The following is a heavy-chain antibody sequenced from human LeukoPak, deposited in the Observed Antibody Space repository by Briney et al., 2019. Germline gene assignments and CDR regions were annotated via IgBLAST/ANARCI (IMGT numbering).Heavy chain of an antibody. Sequence: ASVKVSCKASGYTFTSYGISWVRQAPGQGLEWMGWISAYNGNTNYAQKLQGRVTMTTDTSTSTAYMEPRSLRSDDTAVYYCARDGRKYSGYDSMGYWGQGTLVTVSS. CDR3: ARDGRKYSGYDSMGY. J-gene: IGHJ4*02. CDR2: ISAYNGNT. V-gene: IGHV1-18*01. D-gene: IGHD5-12*01. CDR1: GYTFTSYG.